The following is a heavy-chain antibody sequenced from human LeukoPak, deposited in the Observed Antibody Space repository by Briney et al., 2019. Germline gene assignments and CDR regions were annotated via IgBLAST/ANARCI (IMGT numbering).Heavy chain of an antibody. J-gene: IGHJ5*02. Sequence: PPETLSLTCAVYGGSFSGYYWSWIRQPPGKGLEWIGEINHSGSTNYNPSLKSRVTISVDTSKNQFSLKLSSVTAADTAVYYCARRYDWFDPWGQGTLVTVSS. CDR2: INHSGST. D-gene: IGHD1-14*01. CDR1: GGSFSGYY. CDR3: ARRYDWFDP. V-gene: IGHV4-34*01.